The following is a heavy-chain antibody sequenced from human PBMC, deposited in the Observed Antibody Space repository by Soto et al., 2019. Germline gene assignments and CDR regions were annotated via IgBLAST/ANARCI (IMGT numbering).Heavy chain of an antibody. V-gene: IGHV3-33*01. J-gene: IGHJ6*02. CDR3: ARDVVAVAGTTYYYYYYGMDV. CDR1: GFTFSSYG. Sequence: QVQLVESGGGVVQPGRSLRLSCAASGFTFSSYGMHWVRQAPGKGLEWVAVIWYDGSNKYYADSVKGRFIIYRDNSKNTLYLQMNSLRAEDTAVYYCARDVVAVAGTTYYYYYYGMDVWGQGTTVTVSS. D-gene: IGHD6-19*01. CDR2: IWYDGSNK.